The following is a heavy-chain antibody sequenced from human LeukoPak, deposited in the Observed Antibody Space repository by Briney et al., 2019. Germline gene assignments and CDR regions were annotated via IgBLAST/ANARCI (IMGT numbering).Heavy chain of an antibody. Sequence: PGGSLRLSCAASGFTFSDYYMTWIRQAPGKGLEWVPYISSSGSHTTYADSVKGRFTISRDNAKNSLSLQVNSLRADDTAVYYCARVGSIAAAGTPDYWGQGTLVTVTS. CDR1: GFTFSDYY. V-gene: IGHV3-11*06. J-gene: IGHJ4*02. D-gene: IGHD6-13*01. CDR2: ISSSGSHT. CDR3: ARVGSIAAAGTPDY.